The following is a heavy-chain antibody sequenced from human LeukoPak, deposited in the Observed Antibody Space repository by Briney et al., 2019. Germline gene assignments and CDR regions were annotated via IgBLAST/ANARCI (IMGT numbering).Heavy chain of an antibody. J-gene: IGHJ4*02. Sequence: GGSLRLSCAASGFTFSSYSMNWVRQTPGKGLEWVSYVSSGSSTIYYADSVKGRFTVSRDNAKSSLYLQMNSLRDEDTAVYYCARGRGWDLVYWGQGTLVTVSS. V-gene: IGHV3-48*02. CDR3: ARGRGWDLVY. D-gene: IGHD6-19*01. CDR1: GFTFSSYS. CDR2: VSSGSSTI.